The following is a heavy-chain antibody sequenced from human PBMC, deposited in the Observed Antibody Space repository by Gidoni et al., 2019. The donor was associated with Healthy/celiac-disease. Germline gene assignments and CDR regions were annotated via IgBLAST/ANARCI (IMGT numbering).Heavy chain of an antibody. V-gene: IGHV3-30*01. D-gene: IGHD3-10*01. Sequence: LTISRDNSKNTLYLQMNSLRAEDTAVYYCARGGELWFGEFKSLARVYWGQGTLVTVSS. CDR3: ARGGELWFGEFKSLARVY. J-gene: IGHJ4*02.